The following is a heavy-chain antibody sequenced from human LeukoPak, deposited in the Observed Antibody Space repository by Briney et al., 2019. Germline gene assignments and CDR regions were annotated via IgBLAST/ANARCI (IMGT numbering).Heavy chain of an antibody. Sequence: GGSLRLSCAASGFTFSSYGMHWVRQAPGKGLEWVSAISGSGGSTYYADSVKGRFTISRDNSKNTLYLQMNSLRAEDTAVYYCATMVADAFDIWGQGTMVTVSS. CDR3: ATMVADAFDI. D-gene: IGHD2-8*01. J-gene: IGHJ3*02. CDR1: GFTFSSYG. CDR2: ISGSGGST. V-gene: IGHV3-23*01.